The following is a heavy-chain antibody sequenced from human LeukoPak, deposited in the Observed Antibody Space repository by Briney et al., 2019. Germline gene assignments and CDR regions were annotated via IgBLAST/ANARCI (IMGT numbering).Heavy chain of an antibody. CDR3: AKDSGYSSGWYEYFQH. CDR2: ISGDGGST. CDR1: GFNFDDSA. V-gene: IGHV3-43*02. D-gene: IGHD6-19*01. J-gene: IGHJ1*01. Sequence: GGSLRLSCAASGFNFDDSAMHWVRQAPGKGLEWVSLISGDGGSTYYADSVKGRFTISRDNSKNSLYLQMNSPTTEDIALYYCAKDSGYSSGWYEYFQHWGQGTLVTVSS.